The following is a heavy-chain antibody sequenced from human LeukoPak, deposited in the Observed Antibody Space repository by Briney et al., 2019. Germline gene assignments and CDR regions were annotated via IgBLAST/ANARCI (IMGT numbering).Heavy chain of an antibody. CDR3: ALPDTAGSDY. V-gene: IGHV1-69*01. CDR1: GGTFSSYA. D-gene: IGHD5-18*01. J-gene: IGHJ4*02. CDR2: IIPIFGTA. Sequence: ASVKVSCKASGGTFSSYAISWVRQAPGQGLEWMGGIIPIFGTANYAQKFQGRVTITADESTSTAYMELSSLRSEDTAVYYCALPDTAGSDYWGQGTLVTVSS.